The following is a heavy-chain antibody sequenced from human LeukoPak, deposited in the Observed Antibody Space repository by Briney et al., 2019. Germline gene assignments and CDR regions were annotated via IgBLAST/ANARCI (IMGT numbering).Heavy chain of an antibody. Sequence: PSQTLSLTCTVSGGSLSSGGYYWGWVRQHPGTGLECIGSIYYSGSTYYNPSLKRRVPISVDTSKNQFSLKLSSVTAADTAVYYCARNPDQLPWDYWGQGTLVTVSS. V-gene: IGHV4-39*01. CDR3: ARNPDQLPWDY. CDR1: GGSLSSGGYY. CDR2: IYYSGST. J-gene: IGHJ4*02. D-gene: IGHD4-23*01.